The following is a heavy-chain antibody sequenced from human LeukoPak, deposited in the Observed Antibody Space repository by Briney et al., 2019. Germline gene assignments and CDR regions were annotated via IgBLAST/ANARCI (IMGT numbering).Heavy chain of an antibody. D-gene: IGHD3-3*01. CDR2: INHSGST. J-gene: IGHJ5*02. CDR1: GGSFSGYY. V-gene: IGHV4-34*01. Sequence: TSETLSLTCAVYGGSFSGYYWSWISQPPGKGLEWIGEINHSGSTNYNPSPKSRVTISVDTSKNQFSLKLSSVTAADTAVYYCASSPRITIFGVVIVRYNWSDPWGQGTLVTVSS. CDR3: ASSPRITIFGVVIVRYNWSDP.